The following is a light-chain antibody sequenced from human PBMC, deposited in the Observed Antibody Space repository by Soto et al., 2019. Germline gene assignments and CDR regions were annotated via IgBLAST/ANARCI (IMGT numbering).Light chain of an antibody. CDR3: NSFTTSSTYV. Sequence: QSALTQPASVSGSPGQSITISCTGTGSDVGGYNFVSWYQQYPGKAPKLIIYEVNNRPSGVPDRFSGSKSGNTASLTISGLQAEDEADYYCNSFTTSSTYVFGTGTKLTVL. CDR2: EVN. J-gene: IGLJ1*01. V-gene: IGLV2-14*01. CDR1: GSDVGGYNF.